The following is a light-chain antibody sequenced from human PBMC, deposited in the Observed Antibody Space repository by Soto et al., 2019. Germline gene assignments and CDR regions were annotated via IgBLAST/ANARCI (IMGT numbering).Light chain of an antibody. Sequence: DIQMTQSPSTLSASVGDRVTIACRASQSISEFLAWYQRKPGKAPELLIYGASILETGVPSRFSGSGSGTEFTLTITSLQPDDFASYFCQQYSDYPLTFGGGTKVDIK. CDR1: QSISEF. CDR3: QQYSDYPLT. J-gene: IGKJ4*01. V-gene: IGKV1-5*01. CDR2: GAS.